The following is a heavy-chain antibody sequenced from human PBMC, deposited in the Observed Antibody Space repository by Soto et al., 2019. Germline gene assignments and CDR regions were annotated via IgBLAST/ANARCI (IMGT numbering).Heavy chain of an antibody. D-gene: IGHD7-27*01. J-gene: IGHJ6*02. CDR2: ISAYNGNT. CDR3: ARELHTGDPLGVYYGMDV. V-gene: IGHV1-18*01. CDR1: GYTFTSYG. Sequence: QVQLVQSGAEVKKPGASVKVSCKASGYTFTSYGISWVRQAPGQGLEWMGWISAYNGNTNYAQKLQGRVTMTTDTSTSTAYMELRSLKSDDTAVYYCARELHTGDPLGVYYGMDVWGQGTTVTVSS.